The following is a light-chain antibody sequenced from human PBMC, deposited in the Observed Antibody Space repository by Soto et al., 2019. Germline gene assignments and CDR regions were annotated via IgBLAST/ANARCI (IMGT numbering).Light chain of an antibody. CDR1: QSVTNSY. CDR3: QQCKDWPLT. V-gene: IGKV3-15*01. Sequence: EIVFTQAPATLSLSPGERATLSCRASQSVTNSYLAWYQQKPGQAHRLLIFGASTRAAGIPARFSGSGSGTELTITISSLQSEDCEVDECQQCKDWPLTFGGGTKVDIK. J-gene: IGKJ4*01. CDR2: GAS.